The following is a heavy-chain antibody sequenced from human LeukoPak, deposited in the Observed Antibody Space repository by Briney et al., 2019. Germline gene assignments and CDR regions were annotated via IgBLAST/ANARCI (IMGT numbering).Heavy chain of an antibody. CDR2: MNPNSGST. CDR1: GYTFTSYD. D-gene: IGHD6-13*01. V-gene: IGHV1-8*01. CDR3: ARGIRGPGYSSDY. Sequence: ASVKVSCKAPGYTFTSYDINWVRQATGQGLEWMGWMNPNSGSTGYAQKFQGRVTMTRNTSISTAYMELSSLRSEDTAVYYCARGIRGPGYSSDYWGQGTLVTVSS. J-gene: IGHJ4*02.